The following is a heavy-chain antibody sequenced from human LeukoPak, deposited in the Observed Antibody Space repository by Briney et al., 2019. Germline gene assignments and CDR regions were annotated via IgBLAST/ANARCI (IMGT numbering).Heavy chain of an antibody. Sequence: SGGSLRLSCAASGFTFSSYAMNWVRQAPGKGLEWVSGISGSGVSTYYADSVKGRFTISRDNSKNTLYLQMNSLRAEDTAVYYCATAREDNWDHDAFDIWGQGTMVTVSS. D-gene: IGHD1-20*01. CDR1: GFTFSSYA. CDR3: ATAREDNWDHDAFDI. J-gene: IGHJ3*02. CDR2: ISGSGVST. V-gene: IGHV3-23*01.